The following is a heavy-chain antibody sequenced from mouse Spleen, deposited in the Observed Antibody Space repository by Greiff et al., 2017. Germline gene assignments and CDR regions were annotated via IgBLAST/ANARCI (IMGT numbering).Heavy chain of an antibody. CDR3: ARDYYGSSPYWYFDV. D-gene: IGHD1-1*01. V-gene: IGHV14-3*02. J-gene: IGHJ1*01. Sequence: EVQLQQSGAELVKPGASVKLSCTASGFNIKDTYMHWVKQRPEQGLEWIGRIDPANGNTKYDPKFQGKATITADTSSNTAYLQLSSLTSEDTAVYYCARDYYGSSPYWYFDVWGAGTTVTVSS. CDR2: IDPANGNT. CDR1: GFNIKDTY.